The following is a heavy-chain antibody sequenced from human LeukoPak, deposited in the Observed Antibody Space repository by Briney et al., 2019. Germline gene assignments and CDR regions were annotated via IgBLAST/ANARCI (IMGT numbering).Heavy chain of an antibody. Sequence: GAPVKVSCKASGYTFTSYGISWVRQAPGQGLEWMGWISAYNGNTNYAQKLQGRVTMTTDTSTSTAYMELRSLRPDDTAVYYCARENPDIVVVVAATPGWFDPWGQGTLVTVSS. CDR3: ARENPDIVVVVAATPGWFDP. CDR1: GYTFTSYG. V-gene: IGHV1-18*01. D-gene: IGHD2-15*01. CDR2: ISAYNGNT. J-gene: IGHJ5*02.